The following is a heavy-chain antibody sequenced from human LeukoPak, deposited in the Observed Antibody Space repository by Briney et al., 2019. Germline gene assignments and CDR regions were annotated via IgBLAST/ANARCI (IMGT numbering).Heavy chain of an antibody. Sequence: GGSLRLSCAASGFTFSSYEMNWVRQAPGKGLEWVSYISSSGSTIYYADSVKGRFTISRDNAKNSLYLQMNSLRAEDAAVYYCVPYVDTVRYDAFDVWGQGTMVIVSS. CDR2: ISSSGSTI. D-gene: IGHD5-18*01. J-gene: IGHJ3*01. V-gene: IGHV3-48*03. CDR1: GFTFSSYE. CDR3: VPYVDTVRYDAFDV.